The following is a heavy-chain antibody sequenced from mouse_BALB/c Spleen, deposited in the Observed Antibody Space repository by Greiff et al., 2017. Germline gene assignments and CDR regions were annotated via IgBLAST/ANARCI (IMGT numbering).Heavy chain of an antibody. V-gene: IGHV10-1*02. Sequence: GESGGGLVQPKGSLKLSCAASGFTFNTYAMNWVRQAPGKGLEWVARIRSKSNNYATYYADSVKDRFTISRDDSQSMLYLQMNNLKTEDTAMYYCVRRRAYGYDEEWGQGTLVTVSA. CDR2: IRSKSNNYAT. J-gene: IGHJ3*01. CDR1: GFTFNTYA. CDR3: VRRRAYGYDEE. D-gene: IGHD2-2*01.